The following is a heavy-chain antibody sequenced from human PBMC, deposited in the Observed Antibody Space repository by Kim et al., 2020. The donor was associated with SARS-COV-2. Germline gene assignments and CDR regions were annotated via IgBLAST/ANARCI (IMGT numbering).Heavy chain of an antibody. CDR3: AKGLNYYDYSGYNY. J-gene: IGHJ4*02. D-gene: IGHD3-22*01. CDR2: VSGTGGST. V-gene: IGHV3-23*01. CDR1: GFTFTSFA. Sequence: GGSLRLSFAASGFTFTSFAMNWVRQAPGKGLEWVSTVSGTGGSTYYGDSVKGRFTISRDNSKNTVYLQMNSLSAEDTAVYYCAKGLNYYDYSGYNYWGQGTLVSVSS.